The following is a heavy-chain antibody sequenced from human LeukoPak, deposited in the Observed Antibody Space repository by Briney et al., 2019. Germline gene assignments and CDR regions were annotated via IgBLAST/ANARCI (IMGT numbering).Heavy chain of an antibody. V-gene: IGHV4-39*01. CDR2: IYYSGST. CDR3: ARLRISRFLEWLLSYDYGMDA. J-gene: IGHJ6*02. D-gene: IGHD3-3*01. CDR1: GGSISSSSYY. Sequence: SETLSLTCTVSGGSISSSSYYWGWIRQPPGKGLEWIGSIYYSGSTYYNPSLKSRVTISVDTSKNQFSLKLSSVTAADTAVYYCARLRISRFLEWLLSYDYGMDAWGQGTTVTVSS.